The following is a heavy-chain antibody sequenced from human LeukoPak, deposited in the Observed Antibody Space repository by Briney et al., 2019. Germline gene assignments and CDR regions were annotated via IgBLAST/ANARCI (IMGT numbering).Heavy chain of an antibody. V-gene: IGHV3-74*01. J-gene: IGHJ4*02. CDR1: GFTFRSYW. Sequence: GGSLRLSCAASGFTFRSYWMHWVRQAPGKGLVWVSRINSDGSSTSYADSVKGRFTISRDNAKNTLYLQMNSLRAEDTAVYYCARDPRYCSGGSCLRFDYWGQGTLVSVSS. CDR2: INSDGSST. CDR3: ARDPRYCSGGSCLRFDY. D-gene: IGHD2-15*01.